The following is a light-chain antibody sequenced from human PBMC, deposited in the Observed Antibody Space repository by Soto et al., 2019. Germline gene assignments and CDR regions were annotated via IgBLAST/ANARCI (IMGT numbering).Light chain of an antibody. CDR1: QTISSW. CDR3: QHYNSYSGA. Sequence: DIQMTQSPSTLSGSVGDRVTITCRASQTISSWLAWYQQKPGKAPKLLIYKASTLKSGVPSRFSGSASGTEFTLTISSLQPDDFATYYCQHYNSYSGAFGQGTKVELK. V-gene: IGKV1-5*03. CDR2: KAS. J-gene: IGKJ1*01.